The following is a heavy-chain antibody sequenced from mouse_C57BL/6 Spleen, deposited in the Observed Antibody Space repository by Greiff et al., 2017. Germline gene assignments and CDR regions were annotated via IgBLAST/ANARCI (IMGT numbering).Heavy chain of an antibody. Sequence: VQLKESGPELVKPGASVKIPCKASGYTFTDYNMDWVKQSHGKSLEWIGDINPNNGGTIYNQKFKGKATLTVDKSSSTAYMELRSLTSEDTAVYYCPRGTTVVDYYAMDYWGQGTSVTVSS. D-gene: IGHD1-1*01. CDR3: PRGTTVVDYYAMDY. V-gene: IGHV1-18*01. CDR1: GYTFTDYN. J-gene: IGHJ4*01. CDR2: INPNNGGT.